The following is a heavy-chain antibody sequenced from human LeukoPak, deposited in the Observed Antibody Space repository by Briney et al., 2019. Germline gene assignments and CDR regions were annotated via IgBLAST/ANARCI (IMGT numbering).Heavy chain of an antibody. V-gene: IGHV3-20*04. D-gene: IGHD2-2*02. Sequence: RPGGSLRLSCAASGFPFDDYGMSWVRQAPGKGLEWVSGINWNGGSTGYADSVKGRFTISRDNAKNSLYLQMNSLRAEDTALYYCARVRYCSSTSCYIFDYWGQGTLVTVSS. CDR3: ARVRYCSSTSCYIFDY. CDR1: GFPFDDYG. CDR2: INWNGGST. J-gene: IGHJ4*02.